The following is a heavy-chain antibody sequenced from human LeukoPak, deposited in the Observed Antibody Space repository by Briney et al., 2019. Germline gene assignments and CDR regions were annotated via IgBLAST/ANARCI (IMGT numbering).Heavy chain of an antibody. D-gene: IGHD2-21*01. Sequence: PGGSLRLSCAASGFSFSDYTMHWVRQAPGKGLEWVAVISYDAGTKYYADSVKGRFTISRDNSKNTLYLQMNSLRPENTAMYYCARDPLRGIPDYLDYWGQGTLVTVSS. J-gene: IGHJ4*02. V-gene: IGHV3-30-3*01. CDR2: ISYDAGTK. CDR1: GFSFSDYT. CDR3: ARDPLRGIPDYLDY.